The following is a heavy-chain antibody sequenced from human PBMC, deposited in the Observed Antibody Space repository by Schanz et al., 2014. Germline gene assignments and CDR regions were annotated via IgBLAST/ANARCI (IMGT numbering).Heavy chain of an antibody. J-gene: IGHJ4*02. CDR1: RFTFSDYW. CDR2: MNQDGSVK. Sequence: EVKLVESGGGLVQPGGSLRLSCAASRFTFSDYWMSWVRQAPGKGLEWVANMNQDGSVKNYVDSVKGRFTISRDNAKNSLYLQMNSLRAEDTAVYYCVKDLGTATREGWAFASWGQGTLVTVSS. V-gene: IGHV3-7*01. CDR3: VKDLGTATREGWAFAS. D-gene: IGHD1-7*01.